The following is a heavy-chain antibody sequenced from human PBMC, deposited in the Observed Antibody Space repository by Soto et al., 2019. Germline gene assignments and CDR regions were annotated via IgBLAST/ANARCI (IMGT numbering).Heavy chain of an antibody. CDR3: ARGVSSYYYYGMDV. CDR2: IDPSDSCT. J-gene: IGHJ6*02. CDR1: GYSFTSYW. V-gene: IGHV5-10-1*01. D-gene: IGHD2-8*01. Sequence: PGESLKISCKGSGYSFTSYWISWVRQMPGKGLEWMGRIDPSDSCTNYSPSFQGHVTISADKSISTAYLQWSSLKASDTAMYYCARGVSSYYYYGMDVWGQGTTVTVSS.